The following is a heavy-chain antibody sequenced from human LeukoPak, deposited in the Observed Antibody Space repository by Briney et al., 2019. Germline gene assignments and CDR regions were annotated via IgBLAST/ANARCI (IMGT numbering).Heavy chain of an antibody. CDR1: GGSIRSYY. CDR3: ARGNAAAGSGFDY. CDR2: VYYSGST. J-gene: IGHJ4*02. Sequence: SETLSLTCTVSGGSIRSYYWNWIRQPPGEGLEWIGYVYYSGSTYFNPSLKSRVTISVDTSRTQFSLKLSSVTAADTAVYYCARGNAAAGSGFDYWGQGTLVTVSS. V-gene: IGHV4-59*04. D-gene: IGHD6-13*01.